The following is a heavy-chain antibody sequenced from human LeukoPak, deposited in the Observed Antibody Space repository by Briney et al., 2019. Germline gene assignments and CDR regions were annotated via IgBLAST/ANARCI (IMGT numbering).Heavy chain of an antibody. CDR2: INPNSGGT. CDR1: GYTFTGYY. CDR3: AGGPYCSGGSCYNWFDP. V-gene: IGHV1-2*04. J-gene: IGHJ5*02. Sequence: ASVKVSCKASGYTFTGYYMHWVRQAPGQGLEWMGWINPNSGGTNYAQKFQGWVTMTRDTSISTAYMELSRLRSDDTAVYYCAGGPYCSGGSCYNWFDPWGQGTLVTVSS. D-gene: IGHD2-15*01.